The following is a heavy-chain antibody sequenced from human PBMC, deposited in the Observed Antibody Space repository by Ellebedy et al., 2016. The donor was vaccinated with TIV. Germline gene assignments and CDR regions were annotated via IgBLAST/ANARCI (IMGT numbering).Heavy chain of an antibody. D-gene: IGHD2/OR15-2a*01. Sequence: GGSLRLXXAASGFTFSSDWMSWVRQAPGKGLEWVAVISFDGRNKYYADSVKGRFTISRDNSNNTLFLQMNRLRTEDTAMYYCAKPQVVNPYYFDNWGQGILVTVSS. CDR1: GFTFSSDW. J-gene: IGHJ4*02. CDR3: AKPQVVNPYYFDN. CDR2: ISFDGRNK. V-gene: IGHV3-30*18.